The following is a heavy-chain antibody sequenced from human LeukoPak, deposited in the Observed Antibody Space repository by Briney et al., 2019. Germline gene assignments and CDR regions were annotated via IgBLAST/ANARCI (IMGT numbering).Heavy chain of an antibody. Sequence: ASVKVSCKASGGTFSSYAISWVRQAPGQGLEWMGGIIPIFGTANYAQKFQGRVTITADESTSTAYMELSSLRSEDTAVYYCASSRRPVSLRDDYNYWFDPWVQGTLVTVSS. D-gene: IGHD5-24*01. CDR2: IIPIFGTA. CDR3: ASSRRPVSLRDDYNYWFDP. J-gene: IGHJ5*02. V-gene: IGHV1-69*01. CDR1: GGTFSSYA.